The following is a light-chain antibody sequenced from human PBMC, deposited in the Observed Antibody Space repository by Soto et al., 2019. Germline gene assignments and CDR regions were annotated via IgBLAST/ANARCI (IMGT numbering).Light chain of an antibody. J-gene: IGKJ5*01. CDR1: QDINNH. Sequence: DIQMTQSPSSLSASVGDRVPITCQASQDINNHLNWYQQKPGKAPNLLIYCTFNLKTGVPSRFSGSGSATDFSFTISSLQPEDVATYYCQQYNNLPITFGQGTRLEIK. CDR2: CTF. V-gene: IGKV1-33*01. CDR3: QQYNNLPIT.